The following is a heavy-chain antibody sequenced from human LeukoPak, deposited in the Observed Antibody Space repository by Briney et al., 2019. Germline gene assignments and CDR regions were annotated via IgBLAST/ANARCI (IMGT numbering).Heavy chain of an antibody. J-gene: IGHJ3*02. CDR2: IYTSGNT. Sequence: SETLSLTCTVSGASISSYYWTWIRQPAGKGLEWIGRIYTSGNTNYNPSLKSRVTISLDTSKNQFSLKLSSVTAADTAVYYCARQDYYDSSGYRGRAFDIWGQGTMVTVSS. CDR3: ARQDYYDSSGYRGRAFDI. CDR1: GASISSYY. D-gene: IGHD3-22*01. V-gene: IGHV4-4*07.